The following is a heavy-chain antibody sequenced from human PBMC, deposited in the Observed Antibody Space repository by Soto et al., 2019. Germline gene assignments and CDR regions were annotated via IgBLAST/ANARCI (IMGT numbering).Heavy chain of an antibody. J-gene: IGHJ3*02. V-gene: IGHV1-58*02. CDR2: IVVGSGNT. Sequence: SVKVSCKASGFTFTSSAMQWVRQARGQRLEWIGWIVVGSGNTNYAQKFQERVTITRDMSTSTAYMELSSLRSEDTAVYYCAASARYFDWSISAWAFDIWGQGTMVTVSS. CDR1: GFTFTSSA. CDR3: AASARYFDWSISAWAFDI. D-gene: IGHD3-9*01.